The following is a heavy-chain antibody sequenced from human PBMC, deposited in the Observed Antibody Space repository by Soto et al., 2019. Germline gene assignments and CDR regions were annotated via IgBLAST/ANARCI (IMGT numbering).Heavy chain of an antibody. D-gene: IGHD7-27*01. Sequence: PSETLSLTCTVSGGSIISSSYYWGWIRQPPGKGLEWIGSIYYSGSTYYNPSLKSRVTISVDTSKNQFSLKLSSVTAADTAVYYCARENFNWGTDYYGMDVWGQGTTVTVSS. V-gene: IGHV4-39*02. J-gene: IGHJ6*02. CDR2: IYYSGST. CDR3: ARENFNWGTDYYGMDV. CDR1: GGSIISSSYY.